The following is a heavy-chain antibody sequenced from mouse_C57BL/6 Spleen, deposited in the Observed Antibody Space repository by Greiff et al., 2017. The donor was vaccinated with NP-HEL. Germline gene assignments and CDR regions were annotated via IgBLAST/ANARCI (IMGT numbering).Heavy chain of an antibody. CDR3: ARTTTVVVHWYFDV. CDR2: INPSTGGT. D-gene: IGHD1-1*01. V-gene: IGHV1-42*01. J-gene: IGHJ1*03. Sequence: EVKLQESGPELVKPGASVKISCKASGYSFTGYYMNWVKQSPEKSLEWIGEINPSTGGTTYNQKFKAKATLTVDKSSSTAYMQLKSLTSEDSAVYYCARTTTVVVHWYFDVWGTGTTVTVSS. CDR1: GYSFTGYY.